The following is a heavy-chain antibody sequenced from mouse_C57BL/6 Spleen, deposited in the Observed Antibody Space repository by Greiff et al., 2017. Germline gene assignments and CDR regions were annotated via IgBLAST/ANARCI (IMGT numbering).Heavy chain of an antibody. CDR3: AREVGGHRYFDV. CDR2: IYPGDGDT. CDR1: GYAFSSYW. J-gene: IGHJ1*03. V-gene: IGHV1-80*01. D-gene: IGHD3-3*01. Sequence: QVQLQQSGAELVKPGASVKISCKASGYAFSSYWMNWVKQRPGKGLEWIGQIYPGDGDTNYNGKFKGKATLTADKSSSTAYMQLSSLTSEDSAVYFCAREVGGHRYFDVWGTGTTVTVSS.